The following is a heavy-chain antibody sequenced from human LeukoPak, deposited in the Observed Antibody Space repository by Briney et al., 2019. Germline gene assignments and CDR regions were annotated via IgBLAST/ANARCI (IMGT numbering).Heavy chain of an antibody. Sequence: GGSLRLSCAASGFTFSSYGMHWVRQAPGMGLEWVAVIWYDGSNKYYADSVKGRFTISRDNSKNTLYLQMNSLRAEDTAVYYCARDYYDSSGYYYTDYWGQGTLVTVSS. CDR3: ARDYYDSSGYYYTDY. CDR2: IWYDGSNK. V-gene: IGHV3-33*01. D-gene: IGHD3-22*01. CDR1: GFTFSSYG. J-gene: IGHJ4*02.